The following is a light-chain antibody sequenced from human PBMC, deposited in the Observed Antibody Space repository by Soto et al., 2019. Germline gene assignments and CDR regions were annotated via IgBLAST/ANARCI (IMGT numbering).Light chain of an antibody. Sequence: EIVLTQSPGTLSLSPGERATLSCRASQSVSSNYLAWYQQKPGQTPRLLIYIASSRAPGIPDRFSGSGSGTHFTLTISRVEPEDFAVYYCQQYGSSTWTFGRGTKVEIK. J-gene: IGKJ1*01. V-gene: IGKV3-20*01. CDR1: QSVSSNY. CDR2: IAS. CDR3: QQYGSSTWT.